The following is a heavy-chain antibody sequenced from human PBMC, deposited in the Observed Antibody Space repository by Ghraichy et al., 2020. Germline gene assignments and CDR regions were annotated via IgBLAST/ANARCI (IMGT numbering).Heavy chain of an antibody. D-gene: IGHD6-19*01. J-gene: IGHJ4*02. CDR3: ARHQGIAVAAELDY. V-gene: IGHV5-51*01. CDR2: IYPGDSDT. CDR1: GYSFTSYW. Sequence: GESLNISCKGSGYSFTSYWIGWVRQMPGKGLEWMGIIYPGDSDTRYSPSFQGQVTISADKSISNAYLQWSSLKASDTAKYYWARHQGIAVAAELDYWGQGTLVTGSS.